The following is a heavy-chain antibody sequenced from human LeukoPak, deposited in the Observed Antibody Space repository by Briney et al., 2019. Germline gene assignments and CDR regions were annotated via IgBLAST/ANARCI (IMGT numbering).Heavy chain of an antibody. CDR1: GYTFTGYY. D-gene: IGHD6-13*01. V-gene: IGHV1-2*02. CDR2: INPNNGAT. Sequence: ASVKVSCKASGYTFTGYYIQWVRQAPGQGLEWMGWINPNNGATRSAQKFQGRVTMTRDTSISTAYMELSRLRSDDTAVYYCARVTIAAAESAYDAFDIWGQGTMVTVSS. CDR3: ARVTIAAAESAYDAFDI. J-gene: IGHJ3*02.